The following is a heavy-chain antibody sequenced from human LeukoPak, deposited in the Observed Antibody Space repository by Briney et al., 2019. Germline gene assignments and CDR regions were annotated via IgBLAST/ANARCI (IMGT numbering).Heavy chain of an antibody. CDR1: GFIFRSYW. J-gene: IGHJ4*02. D-gene: IGHD4-17*01. V-gene: IGHV3-7*01. CDR3: ASHLLYGDPLAIYDY. Sequence: PGGSLRLSCAVSGFIFRSYWMSWVRQAPGKGLEWVANIKQDGSEKDYVDSVKGRFSISRDNAKNTLFLQMNSLRAEDTAVYYCASHLLYGDPLAIYDYWGQGILVTVSS. CDR2: IKQDGSEK.